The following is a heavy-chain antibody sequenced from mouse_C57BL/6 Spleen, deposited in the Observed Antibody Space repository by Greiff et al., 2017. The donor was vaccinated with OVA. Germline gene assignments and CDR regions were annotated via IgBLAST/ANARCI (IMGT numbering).Heavy chain of an antibody. Sequence: EVQLQQSGPELVKPGASVKISCKASGYTFTDYYMNWVKQSHGKSLEWIGDINPNNGGTSYNQKFKGKATLTVDKSSSTAYMELRSLTSEDSAVYYCASGYDGYSLYAMDYWGQGTSVTVSS. J-gene: IGHJ4*01. CDR3: ASGYDGYSLYAMDY. D-gene: IGHD2-3*01. V-gene: IGHV1-26*01. CDR1: GYTFTDYY. CDR2: INPNNGGT.